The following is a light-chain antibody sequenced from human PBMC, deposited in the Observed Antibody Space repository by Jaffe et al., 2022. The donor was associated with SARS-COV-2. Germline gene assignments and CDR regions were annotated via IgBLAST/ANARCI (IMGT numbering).Light chain of an antibody. Sequence: QTVVTQESSFSVSPGGTVTLTCGFDSGSVSDGYYPSWYQQTPGQTPRTLIYRTNSRSSGVPDRFSGSIVGRRAALTITGAQADDECVYYCALYMGRGIWTFGGGTKLTVL. CDR2: RTN. CDR1: SGSVSDGYY. V-gene: IGLV8-61*01. J-gene: IGLJ2*01. CDR3: ALYMGRGIWT.